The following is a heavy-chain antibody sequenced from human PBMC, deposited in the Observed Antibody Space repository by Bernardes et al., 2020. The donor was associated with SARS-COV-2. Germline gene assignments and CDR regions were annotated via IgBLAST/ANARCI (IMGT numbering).Heavy chain of an antibody. CDR3: ARCITIFGVVINYYYGMDV. CDR2: INHSGST. D-gene: IGHD3-3*01. CDR1: GGSFSGYY. J-gene: IGHJ6*02. V-gene: IGHV4-34*01. Sequence: SETLSLTCAVYGGSFSGYYWSWIRQPPGKGLEWIGEINHSGSTNYNPSLKSRVTISVDTSKNQFSLKLSSVTAADTAVYYCARCITIFGVVINYYYGMDVWGQGTTVTVSS.